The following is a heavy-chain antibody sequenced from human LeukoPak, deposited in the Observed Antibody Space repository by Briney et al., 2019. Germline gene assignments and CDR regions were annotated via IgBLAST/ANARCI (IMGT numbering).Heavy chain of an antibody. CDR1: GYSFSSYW. J-gene: IGHJ5*02. Sequence: GESLKISCKGSGYSFSSYWIAWVHQMPGKGLEWMGIIDPGDSDTRYSPSFQGQVTISADRSISTAYLQWSSLKASDTAMYYCASLGSGSYYREFDPWGQGTLVTVSS. CDR3: ASLGSGSYYREFDP. V-gene: IGHV5-51*07. D-gene: IGHD3-10*01. CDR2: IDPGDSDT.